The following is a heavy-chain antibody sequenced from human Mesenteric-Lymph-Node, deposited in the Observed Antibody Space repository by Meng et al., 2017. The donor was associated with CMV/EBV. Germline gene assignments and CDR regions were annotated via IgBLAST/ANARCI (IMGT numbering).Heavy chain of an antibody. Sequence: GESLKISCAASGFNFGDHGMGWVRQGPGKGLEWVSGVNGNSGTLSYADSVKGRFTITTDNSKNTLYLQMNSLRAEDTAVYYCAKDAGNYYDSYYFDYWGQGTLVTVSS. D-gene: IGHD3-22*01. CDR3: AKDAGNYYDSYYFDY. V-gene: IGHV3-20*04. J-gene: IGHJ4*02. CDR1: GFNFGDHG. CDR2: VNGNSGTL.